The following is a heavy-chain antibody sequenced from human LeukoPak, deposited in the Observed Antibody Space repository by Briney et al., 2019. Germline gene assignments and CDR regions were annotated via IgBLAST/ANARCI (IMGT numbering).Heavy chain of an antibody. CDR3: ARTWYYGSGSYYNLYYYYGMDV. Sequence: SSETLSLTCTVSGGSISSYYWSWIRQPPGKGLEWIGYIYYSGSTNYNPSLKSRVTISVDTSKNQFSLKLSSVTAADTAVYYCARTWYYGSGSYYNLYYYYGMDVWGHGTTVTVSS. D-gene: IGHD3-10*01. J-gene: IGHJ6*02. CDR1: GGSISSYY. V-gene: IGHV4-59*08. CDR2: IYYSGST.